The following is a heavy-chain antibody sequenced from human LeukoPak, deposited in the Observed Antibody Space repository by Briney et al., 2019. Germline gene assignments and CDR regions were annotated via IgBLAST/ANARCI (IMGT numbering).Heavy chain of an antibody. CDR3: PREPTNGDFDY. CDR1: GGSISSGGYY. V-gene: IGHV4-31*03. J-gene: IGHJ4*02. D-gene: IGHD4-17*01. CDR2: IYYSGST. Sequence: SQTLSLTCTVSGGSISSGGYYWSWIRQHPGKGLEWIGYIYYSGSTYYNPSLKSRVTISVDTSKNQLSLKLSSETAADTAVYYCPREPTNGDFDYWGQGTLVTVSS.